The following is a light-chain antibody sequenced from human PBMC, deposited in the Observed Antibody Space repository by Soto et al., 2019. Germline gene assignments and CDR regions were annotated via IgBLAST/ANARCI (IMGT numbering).Light chain of an antibody. CDR3: EQYNNWPPGT. CDR1: QSVSSN. J-gene: IGKJ1*01. V-gene: IGKV3-15*01. Sequence: EIVRTQSPAPLSVSPGERATLSCRASQSVSSNLAWYQQKPGQAPRLLIYGASTRATGIPARFSGSGSATEFTLTISSLQSADFEVYYYEQYNNWPPGTFGQGTKVEIK. CDR2: GAS.